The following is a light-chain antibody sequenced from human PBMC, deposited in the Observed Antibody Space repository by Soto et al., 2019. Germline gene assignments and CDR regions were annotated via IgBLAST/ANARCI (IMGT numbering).Light chain of an antibody. CDR1: NSDIGGYNS. CDR2: QVT. CDR3: SSYTDSSNYV. J-gene: IGLJ1*01. Sequence: QSALTQPASVSGSPGQSITISCTGSNSDIGGYNSVSWYQQQPGKAPKLMIYQVTNRPSGVSNRFSGSRSGNTASLTISGLQAEDEADYYCSSYTDSSNYVFGTGTKLTVL. V-gene: IGLV2-14*01.